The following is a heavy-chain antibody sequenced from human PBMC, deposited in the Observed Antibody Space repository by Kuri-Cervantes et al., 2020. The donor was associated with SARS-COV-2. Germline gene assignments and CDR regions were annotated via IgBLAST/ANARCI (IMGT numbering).Heavy chain of an antibody. CDR1: GGSFSDYY. CDR2: INHSGNT. D-gene: IGHD3-10*01. CDR3: ARRLWFGEEYYFDY. J-gene: IGHJ4*02. V-gene: IGHV4-34*01. Sequence: GSLRLSCAVYGGSFSDYYWSWVRQPPGKGLEWIGEINHSGNTNYNPSLKSRVTISVDTSKNQFSLKLSSVTAADTAVYYCARRLWFGEEYYFDYWGQGTLVTVSS.